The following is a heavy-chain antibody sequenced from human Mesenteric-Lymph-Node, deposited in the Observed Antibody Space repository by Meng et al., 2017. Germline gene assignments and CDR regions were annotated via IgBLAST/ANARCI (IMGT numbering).Heavy chain of an antibody. CDR3: ARGQYNTGWYYN. D-gene: IGHD6-19*01. CDR1: GFTFSDFW. CDR2: IKNDGSIT. V-gene: IGHV3-74*02. J-gene: IGHJ4*02. Sequence: EGQLVGSGGGSVQPGGSLRLSCAASGFTFSDFWMHWVRQVPGKGLAWVSTIKNDGSITYYADSVKGRFTISRDNSKNTLYLQMNRLRVEDTGIYYCARGQYNTGWYYNWGQGTLVTVSS.